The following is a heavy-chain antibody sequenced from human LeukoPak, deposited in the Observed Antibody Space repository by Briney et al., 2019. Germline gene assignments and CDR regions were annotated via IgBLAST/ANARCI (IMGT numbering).Heavy chain of an antibody. V-gene: IGHV3-30*18. CDR3: AKDGPLNVAVANNWFDP. D-gene: IGHD3-16*01. J-gene: IGHJ5*02. Sequence: GGSLRLSCAASGFTFSSYGMNWVRQAPGKGLEWVAVISYDGSNKYYADSVKGRFTISTYNSKNTLYLQMNSLRAEDTAVYYCAKDGPLNVAVANNWFDPWGQGTLVTVSS. CDR1: GFTFSSYG. CDR2: ISYDGSNK.